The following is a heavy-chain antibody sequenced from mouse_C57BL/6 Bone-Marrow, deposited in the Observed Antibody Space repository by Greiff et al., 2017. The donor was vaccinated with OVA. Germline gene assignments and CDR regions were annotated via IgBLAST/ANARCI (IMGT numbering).Heavy chain of an antibody. Sequence: QVQLQQSGPELVKPGASVKISCKASGYAFSSSWMNWVKQRPGKGLEWIGRIYPGDGDTNYNGKFKGKATLTADKSSSTAYMQLSSLTSEDSAVYFCAREIYYGPYYFDYWGQGTTLTVSS. J-gene: IGHJ2*01. CDR3: AREIYYGPYYFDY. CDR2: IYPGDGDT. V-gene: IGHV1-82*01. D-gene: IGHD2-1*01. CDR1: GYAFSSSW.